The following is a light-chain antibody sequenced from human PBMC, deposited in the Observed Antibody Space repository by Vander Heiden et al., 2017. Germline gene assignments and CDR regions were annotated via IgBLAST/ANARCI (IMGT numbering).Light chain of an antibody. J-gene: IGKJ3*01. CDR3: QQYDTLRVT. Sequence: DIQLTQSPSPLSASVGDRVTITCQASEDIRNFLNWYQQKPGKAPKLLIYDASNLETGAPSRFSGSGSGSYFTFTISSLQPEDIATYYCQQYDTLRVTFGHGTKVDIK. CDR2: DAS. CDR1: EDIRNF. V-gene: IGKV1-33*01.